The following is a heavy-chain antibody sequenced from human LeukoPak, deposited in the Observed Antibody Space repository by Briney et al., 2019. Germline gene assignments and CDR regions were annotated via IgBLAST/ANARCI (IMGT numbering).Heavy chain of an antibody. V-gene: IGHV3-23*01. Sequence: GGSLRLSCAASGLTFSSSAMRWVRQAPGKGLEWVSAISGVGVSTFYADSVKGRFIISRDNAKNMLNLQMNSLRADDTAVYYCTKDLRVSYGYYIDWGQGTLVTVSS. CDR3: TKDLRVSYGYYID. CDR1: GLTFSSSA. J-gene: IGHJ4*02. CDR2: ISGVGVST. D-gene: IGHD3-3*01.